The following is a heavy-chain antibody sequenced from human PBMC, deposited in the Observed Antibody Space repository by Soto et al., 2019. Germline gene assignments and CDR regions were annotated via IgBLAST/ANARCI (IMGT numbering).Heavy chain of an antibody. CDR1: GFTFSSYG. J-gene: IGHJ4*02. CDR2: ISSSSSYI. V-gene: IGHV3-21*01. Sequence: GGSLRLSCAASGFTFSSYGMNWVRQAPGKGLEWVSSISSSSSYIYYADSAKGRFTISRDNAKNSLYLQMNSLRAEDTAVYYCARDNVVVAAIFDYWGQGTLVTVSS. CDR3: ARDNVVVAAIFDY. D-gene: IGHD2-15*01.